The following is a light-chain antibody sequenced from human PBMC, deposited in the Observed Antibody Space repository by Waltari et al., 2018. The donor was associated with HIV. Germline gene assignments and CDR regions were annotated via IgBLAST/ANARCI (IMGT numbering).Light chain of an antibody. V-gene: IGLV1-47*01. Sequence: QSVLTQPPSASGTHGQTVTISCSGSTSNIETHGVYWYQQLPGTAPKLLIYRNYKRPSGVPGRFSVSKSGASASLVISGLRSEDEADYYCEAWDSTLKETLFGGGTKLTVL. CDR3: EAWDSTLKETL. CDR2: RNY. CDR1: TSNIETHG. J-gene: IGLJ3*02.